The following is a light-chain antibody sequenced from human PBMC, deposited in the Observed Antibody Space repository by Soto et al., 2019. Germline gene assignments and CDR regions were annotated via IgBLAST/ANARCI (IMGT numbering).Light chain of an antibody. V-gene: IGKV1-27*01. CDR2: AAS. Sequence: DIKMTQSPSSLSASVGDRATITCRTSQDISNYFAWYQQKPGKVPKLLIYAASSLRSGVPSRFTASAFGTDCTLTISSLQPEDVATYYCQHYGRAPAPWTFGQGTKVDIK. CDR1: QDISNY. J-gene: IGKJ1*01. CDR3: QHYGRAPAPWT.